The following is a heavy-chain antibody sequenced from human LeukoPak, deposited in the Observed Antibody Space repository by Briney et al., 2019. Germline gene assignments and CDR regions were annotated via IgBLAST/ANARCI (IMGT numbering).Heavy chain of an antibody. Sequence: ASVKVSRKASGYTFTSYDINWVRQATGQGLEWMGWMNPNSGNTGYAQKFQGRVTMTRNTSISTAYMELSSLRSEDTAVYYCARRLRRGYSYGYGSDYWGQGTLVTVSS. V-gene: IGHV1-8*01. D-gene: IGHD5-18*01. CDR3: ARRLRRGYSYGYGSDY. CDR1: GYTFTSYD. J-gene: IGHJ4*02. CDR2: MNPNSGNT.